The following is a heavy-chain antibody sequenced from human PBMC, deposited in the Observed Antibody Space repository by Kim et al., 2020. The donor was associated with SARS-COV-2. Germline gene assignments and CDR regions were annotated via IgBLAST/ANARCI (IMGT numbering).Heavy chain of an antibody. CDR2: NT. J-gene: IGHJ4*02. Sequence: NTSCSKTFQGRVSITRDTSATTAYLELSGLISEDTAVYYCAREAVAGSFDYWGQGSLVTVSS. D-gene: IGHD6-19*01. CDR3: AREAVAGSFDY. V-gene: IGHV1-3*01.